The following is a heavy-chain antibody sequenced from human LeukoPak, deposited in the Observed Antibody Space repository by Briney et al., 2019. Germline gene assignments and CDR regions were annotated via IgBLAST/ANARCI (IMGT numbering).Heavy chain of an antibody. V-gene: IGHV4-34*01. CDR2: INHSGST. CDR3: ARDLGVRGVITYLDY. CDR1: GGSISSYY. Sequence: KSSETLSLTCTVSGGSISSYYWSWIRQPPGKGLEWIGEINHSGSTNYNPSLKSRVTISVDTSKNQFSLKLSSVTAADTAVYYCARDLGVRGVITYLDYWGQGTLVTVSS. D-gene: IGHD3-10*01. J-gene: IGHJ4*02.